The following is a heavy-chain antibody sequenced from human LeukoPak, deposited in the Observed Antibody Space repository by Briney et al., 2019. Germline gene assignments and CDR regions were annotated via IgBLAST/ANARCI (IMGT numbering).Heavy chain of an antibody. CDR1: GFTFSNAW. J-gene: IGHJ3*02. CDR2: IKSKTDGGTT. CDR3: TTDSYCSSTSCSSHAFDI. V-gene: IGHV3-15*01. Sequence: PGGSLRLSCAASGFTFSNAWMSWVRQAPGKGLEWVGRIKSKTDGGTTDYAAPVKGRFTISRDDSKNTLYLQMNSLKTEDTAVYYCTTDSYCSSTSCSSHAFDIWGQGTMVTVSS. D-gene: IGHD2-2*01.